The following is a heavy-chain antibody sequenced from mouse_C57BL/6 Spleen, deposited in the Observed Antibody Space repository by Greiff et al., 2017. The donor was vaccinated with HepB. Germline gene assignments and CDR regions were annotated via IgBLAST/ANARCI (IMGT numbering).Heavy chain of an antibody. CDR1: GFTFSSYA. CDR2: ISSGGDYI. Sequence: EVMLVESGEGLVKPGGSLKLSCAASGFTFSSYAMSWVRQNPEKRLEWVAYISSGGDYIYYADTVKGRFTISRDNARNTLYLQMSSLKSEDTAMYYCTRRIPYYAMDYWGQGTSVTVSS. J-gene: IGHJ4*01. V-gene: IGHV5S21*01. CDR3: TRRIPYYAMDY.